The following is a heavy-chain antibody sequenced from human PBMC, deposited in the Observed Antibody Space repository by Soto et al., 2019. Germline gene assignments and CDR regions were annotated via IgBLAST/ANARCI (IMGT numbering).Heavy chain of an antibody. V-gene: IGHV1-18*01. CDR3: ARDSGYYYGSGLWFDP. CDR1: GYTFTSYG. CDR2: ISAYNGNT. Sequence: ASVKVSCKASGYTFTSYGISWVRQAPGQGLEWMGWISAYNGNTNYAQKLQGRVTMTTDTSTSTAYMELRSLRSDDTAVYYCARDSGYYYGSGLWFDPWGQGTLVTVSS. D-gene: IGHD3-10*01. J-gene: IGHJ5*02.